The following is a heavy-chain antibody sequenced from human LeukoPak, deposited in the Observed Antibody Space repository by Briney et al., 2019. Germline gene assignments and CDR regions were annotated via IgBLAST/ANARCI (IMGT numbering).Heavy chain of an antibody. CDR2: IRYDGSNK. J-gene: IGHJ4*02. D-gene: IGHD3-22*01. V-gene: IGHV3-30*02. CDR1: GFTFSSYG. CDR3: ARDYGDYYDSSGFDY. Sequence: GGSLRLSCAASGFTFSSYGMHWVRQAPGKGLEWVAFIRYDGSNKYYADSVKGRFTISRDNSKNTLYLQMNSLRAEDTAVYYCARDYGDYYDSSGFDYWGQGTLVTVSS.